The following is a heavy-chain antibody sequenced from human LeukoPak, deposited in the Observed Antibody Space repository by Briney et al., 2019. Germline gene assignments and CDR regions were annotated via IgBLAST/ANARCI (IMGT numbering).Heavy chain of an antibody. CDR1: GYTFTGYY. Sequence: ASVKVSCKASGYTFTGYYMHWVRRAPGQGLEWMGWINPNSGGTNYAQKFQGRVTMTRDTSISTAYMELSRLRSDDTAVYYCARGYYYDSSGYSPFGYWGQGTLVTVSS. CDR3: ARGYYYDSSGYSPFGY. D-gene: IGHD3-22*01. J-gene: IGHJ4*02. V-gene: IGHV1-2*02. CDR2: INPNSGGT.